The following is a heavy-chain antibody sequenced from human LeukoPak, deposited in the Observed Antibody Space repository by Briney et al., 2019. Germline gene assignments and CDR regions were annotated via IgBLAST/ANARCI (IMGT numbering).Heavy chain of an antibody. CDR1: GDFISSYY. CDR2: IHASGSN. D-gene: IGHD5-18*01. V-gene: IGHV4-59*12. J-gene: IGHJ5*02. Sequence: SETPSLTCTVSGDFISSYYWSWIRRPPGKGLEWIGYIHASGSNNYNPSLKSRVTISVDTSKNQFSLKVSSVTAADTAVYYCARDRGYSYGYRWFDPWGQGTLVTVSS. CDR3: ARDRGYSYGYRWFDP.